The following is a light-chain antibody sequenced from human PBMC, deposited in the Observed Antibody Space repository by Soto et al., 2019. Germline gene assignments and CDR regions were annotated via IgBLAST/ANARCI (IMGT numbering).Light chain of an antibody. CDR2: GTS. CDR1: QSISRNY. CDR3: QQCGSSPET. J-gene: IGKJ2*01. Sequence: EIVLTQSPGTLSLSPGERATLSCRASQSISRNYLAWYQQKSGQAPRLLMYGTSTRATGIPDRFTGSGSGTDFALTISRLEPEDFAVYYCQQCGSSPETFGQGTKLDIK. V-gene: IGKV3-20*01.